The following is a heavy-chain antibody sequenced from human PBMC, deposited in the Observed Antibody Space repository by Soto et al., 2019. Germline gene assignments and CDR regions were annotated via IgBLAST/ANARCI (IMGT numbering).Heavy chain of an antibody. CDR3: AKDHHPGFSPLPSRDGYNDGLLDYYYGMDV. CDR1: GFTFSSYA. J-gene: IGHJ6*02. Sequence: GGSLRLSCAASGFTFSSYAMSWVRQAPGKGLEWVSAISGSGGSTYYADAVKGRFTISRDNSKNTRYLQMNSLRAEDTAVYYCAKDHHPGFSPLPSRDGYNDGLLDYYYGMDVWGQGTTVTVSS. D-gene: IGHD5-12*01. V-gene: IGHV3-23*01. CDR2: ISGSGGST.